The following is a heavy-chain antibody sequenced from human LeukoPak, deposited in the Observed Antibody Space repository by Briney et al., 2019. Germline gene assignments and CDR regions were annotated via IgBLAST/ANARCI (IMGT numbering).Heavy chain of an antibody. V-gene: IGHV3-43*02. Sequence: PGGSLRLSCTASGFNIEKYAMHWVRQRPGKGLEWVGVISAEGRTDHADSVRGRFTISRDNSKESLFLQMTSLRDEDTALYYCATWAFYHDLDVWGQGTMVTVSS. CDR1: GFNIEKYA. D-gene: IGHD1-14*01. J-gene: IGHJ3*01. CDR3: ATWAFYHDLDV. CDR2: ISAEGRT.